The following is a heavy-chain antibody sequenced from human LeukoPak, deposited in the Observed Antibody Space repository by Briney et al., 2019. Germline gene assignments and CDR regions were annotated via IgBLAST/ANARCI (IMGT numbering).Heavy chain of an antibody. CDR3: ATHYYGSGSLLFDP. D-gene: IGHD3-10*01. V-gene: IGHV1-69*13. CDR2: IVPIFGTA. CDR1: GGTFSSYD. J-gene: IGHJ5*02. Sequence: SVKVSCKASGGTFSSYDISRVRQAPGQGLEWMGGIVPIFGTANYAQKFQGRVTITADESTSTAYMELSSLRSEDTAVYYCATHYYGSGSLLFDPWGQGTLVTVSS.